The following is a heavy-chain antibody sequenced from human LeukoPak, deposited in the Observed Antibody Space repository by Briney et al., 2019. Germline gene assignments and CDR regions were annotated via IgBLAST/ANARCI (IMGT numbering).Heavy chain of an antibody. J-gene: IGHJ4*02. CDR3: ARDRKVLLWFGEPDY. CDR2: ISAYNGNT. CDR1: GYTFTSYG. Sequence: ASVKVSCKASGYTFTSYGISWVRQAPGQGLEWMGWISAYNGNTNYAQKLQGRVTMTTDTSTSTAYMELRSLRSDDTAVYYCARDRKVLLWFGEPDYWGQGTLVTVSS. V-gene: IGHV1-18*01. D-gene: IGHD3-10*01.